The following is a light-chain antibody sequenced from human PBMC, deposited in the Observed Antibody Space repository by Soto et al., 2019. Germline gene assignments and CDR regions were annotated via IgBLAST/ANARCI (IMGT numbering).Light chain of an antibody. J-gene: IGKJ1*01. Sequence: EIVLTQSPGTLSLSPGDRATLSCRASQSLSVSYIAWYKQKPGQAHRLLIYSTSTSVTGIPDRFSGRGSGTRFTLAISRLVPEDFAVYDCHPFGDSPQTFGRGTTVEV. CDR3: HPFGDSPQT. CDR1: QSLSVSY. CDR2: STS. V-gene: IGKV3-20*01.